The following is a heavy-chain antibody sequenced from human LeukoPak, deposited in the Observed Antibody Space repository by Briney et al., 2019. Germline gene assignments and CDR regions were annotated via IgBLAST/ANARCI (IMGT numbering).Heavy chain of an antibody. CDR3: AKGLLSYYYYGINV. D-gene: IGHD3-10*01. J-gene: IGHJ6*02. V-gene: IGHV3-23*01. CDR1: GFTFSSYA. Sequence: PGGSLRLSCAASGFTFSSYAMSWVRQAPGKGLEWVSAISGSGGSTYYADSVKGRFTISRDNSKNTLYLQMNSLRVEDTAVYYCAKGLLSYYYYGINVWGQGTTVTVSS. CDR2: ISGSGGST.